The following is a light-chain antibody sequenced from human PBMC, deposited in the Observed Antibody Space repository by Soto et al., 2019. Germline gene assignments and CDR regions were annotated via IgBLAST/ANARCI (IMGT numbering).Light chain of an antibody. CDR2: DTS. Sequence: QAVVTQEPSLTVSPGGTVTLTCGSSTGAVTSGHYPYWFQQKPGQAPRTLIYDTSNQHSLTPARFSGSLLGGKAALTLSGAQPEDEAEYYCLLSYSGAHVVFGGGTKLTVL. V-gene: IGLV7-46*01. J-gene: IGLJ2*01. CDR3: LLSYSGAHVV. CDR1: TGAVTSGHY.